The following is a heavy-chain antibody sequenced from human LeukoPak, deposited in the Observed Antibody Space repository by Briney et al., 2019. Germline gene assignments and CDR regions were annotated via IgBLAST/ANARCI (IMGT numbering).Heavy chain of an antibody. D-gene: IGHD4-17*01. Sequence: ASVKVSCTASGGTFSSYAISWVRQAPGQGLEWMGGIIPIFGTANYAQKFQGRVTITADESTSTAYMELSSLRSEDTAVYYCARDAAPYGDYVRIVLPNWFDPWGQGTLVTVSS. CDR2: IIPIFGTA. CDR3: ARDAAPYGDYVRIVLPNWFDP. CDR1: GGTFSSYA. V-gene: IGHV1-69*13. J-gene: IGHJ5*02.